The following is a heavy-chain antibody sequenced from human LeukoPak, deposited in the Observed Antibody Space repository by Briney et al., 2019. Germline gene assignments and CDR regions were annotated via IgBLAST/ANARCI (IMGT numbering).Heavy chain of an antibody. CDR2: ISSSGSTT. V-gene: IGHV3-23*01. CDR3: ARESPAFDY. Sequence: GGSLRLSCVDSVFTFSSFAMSWVRQAPGKGLEWVSTISSSGSTTYYVDSVKGRFTISRDNSRNTLYLQMNSLRGEDTAVYYCARESPAFDYWGQGTLVTVSS. J-gene: IGHJ4*02. CDR1: VFTFSSFA.